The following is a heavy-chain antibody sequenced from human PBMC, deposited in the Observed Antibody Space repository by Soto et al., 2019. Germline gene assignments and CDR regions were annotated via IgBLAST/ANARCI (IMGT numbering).Heavy chain of an antibody. CDR1: GGSISSGDYY. D-gene: IGHD5-12*01. V-gene: IGHV4-30-4*01. CDR3: ARDLGRYSGDDYYYYYMDV. CDR2: IYYSGST. J-gene: IGHJ6*03. Sequence: PSETLSLTCTVSGGSISSGDYYWSWIRQPPGKGLEWIGYIYYSGSTYYNPSLKSRVTISVDTSKNQFSLKLSSVTAADTAVYYCARDLGRYSGDDYYYYYMDVWGKGTTVTVSS.